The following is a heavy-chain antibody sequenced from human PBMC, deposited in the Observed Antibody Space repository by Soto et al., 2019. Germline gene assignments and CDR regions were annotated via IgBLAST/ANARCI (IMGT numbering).Heavy chain of an antibody. CDR1: GGSISSYY. CDR2: IYYSGST. D-gene: IGHD3-22*01. V-gene: IGHV4-59*01. Sequence: SETLSLTCTVSGGSISSYYWSWIRQPPGKGLEWIGYIYYSGSTNYNPSLKSRVTISVDTSKNQFSLKLSSVTAADTAVYYCASASWEGYDSSGYYRSYYFDYWGQGTLVTVSS. J-gene: IGHJ4*02. CDR3: ASASWEGYDSSGYYRSYYFDY.